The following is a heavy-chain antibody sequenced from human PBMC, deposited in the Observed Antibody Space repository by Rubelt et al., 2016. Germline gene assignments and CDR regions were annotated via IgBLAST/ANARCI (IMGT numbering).Heavy chain of an antibody. D-gene: IGHD5-18*01. V-gene: IGHV1-46*01. CDR3: ARVGTAMVTT. CDR1: GYTFTSYY. J-gene: IGHJ5*02. Sequence: QVQLVQSGAEVKKPGASVKVSCQASGYTFTSYYMHWVRQAPGQGLEYMGIINPTDGGTSYVQKFQGRVTITADKSTSTAYMELSSLRSEDTAVYYCARVGTAMVTTWGQGTLVTVSS. CDR2: INPTDGGT.